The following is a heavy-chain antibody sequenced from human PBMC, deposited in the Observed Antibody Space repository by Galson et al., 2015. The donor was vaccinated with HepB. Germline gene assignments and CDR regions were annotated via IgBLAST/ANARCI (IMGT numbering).Heavy chain of an antibody. V-gene: IGHV6-1*01. Sequence: CAISGDSVSSKFVAWNWIRQSPSRGLEWLGRTYFRSKWSSDYAISVRSRITINPDTSKNQFSLQLNSVIPEDTAVYYCARGEYNWNDAYDFWGQGTLVIVSS. CDR3: ARGEYNWNDAYDF. D-gene: IGHD1-20*01. CDR1: GDSVSSKFVA. CDR2: TYFRSKWSS. J-gene: IGHJ4*02.